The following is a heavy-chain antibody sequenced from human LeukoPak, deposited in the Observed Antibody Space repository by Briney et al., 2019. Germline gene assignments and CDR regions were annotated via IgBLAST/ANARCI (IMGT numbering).Heavy chain of an antibody. J-gene: IGHJ6*02. D-gene: IGHD3-10*01. CDR1: GLIFSSYS. V-gene: IGHV3-23*01. CDR3: VKYGADV. CDR2: ISGSDGST. Sequence: TGGSLRLSCAASGLIFSSYSMNWVRQHPGKGLEWVSAISGSDGSTYYADSVKGRFTISRDNSKNTLYLQMNSLRAEDTAVYYCVKYGADVWGQGTTVTVSS.